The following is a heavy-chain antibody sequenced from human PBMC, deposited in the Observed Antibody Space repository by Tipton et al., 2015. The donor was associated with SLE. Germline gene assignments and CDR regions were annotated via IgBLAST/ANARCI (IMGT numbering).Heavy chain of an antibody. CDR3: ARSSGWYDY. CDR2: ISRDGGST. J-gene: IGHJ4*02. V-gene: IGHV3-43*01. D-gene: IGHD6-19*01. CDR1: GFQFVDYT. Sequence: SLRLSCAASGFQFVDYTMQWVRQAPGKGLEWVCLISRDGGSTYYADSVKGRFTISRDNSKNSLYLHMNSLRTEGTALYYCARSSGWYDYWGQGTVVTVSS.